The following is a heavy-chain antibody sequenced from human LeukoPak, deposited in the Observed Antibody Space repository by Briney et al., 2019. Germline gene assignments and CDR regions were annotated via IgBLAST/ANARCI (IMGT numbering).Heavy chain of an antibody. V-gene: IGHV1-46*01. D-gene: IGHD1-26*01. CDR3: ARGRGSYWGSLDY. J-gene: IGHJ4*02. Sequence: ASVKVSCKASGYTFTSYYIHWVRQAPGQGLEWMGLINPSGGTTSYAQKFQGRVTMTRDMSTSTVYMELSSLRSEDTAVYYCARGRGSYWGSLDYWGQGTLVTVSS. CDR1: GYTFTSYY. CDR2: INPSGGTT.